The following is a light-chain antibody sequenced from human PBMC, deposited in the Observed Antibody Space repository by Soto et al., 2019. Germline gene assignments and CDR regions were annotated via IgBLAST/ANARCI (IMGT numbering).Light chain of an antibody. J-gene: IGKJ2*01. V-gene: IGKV1-39*01. Sequence: IHMTQSPSSLSASVGDRVTITCRASQRITTYLNWYQQKTGEAPKLLISTSGTLQRGVPSRFSGSGSGSDFTLTITSRQPADFSTYFCQQTYSTPYTFGQGTKLEIK. CDR3: QQTYSTPYT. CDR1: QRITTY. CDR2: TSG.